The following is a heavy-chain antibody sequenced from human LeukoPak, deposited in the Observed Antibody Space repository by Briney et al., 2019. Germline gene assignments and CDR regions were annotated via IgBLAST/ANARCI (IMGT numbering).Heavy chain of an antibody. CDR3: ARVGYGGYFDY. CDR1: GYTFTSYY. J-gene: IGHJ4*02. CDR2: INPSGGSA. V-gene: IGHV1-46*03. D-gene: IGHD4-23*01. Sequence: ASVKVSCKASGYTFTSYYMHWVRQAPGQGLEWMGIINPSGGSASYAQKFQGRVTMTRDTSTSTVYMELSSLRSEDTAVYYCARVGYGGYFDYWGQGTLVTVSS.